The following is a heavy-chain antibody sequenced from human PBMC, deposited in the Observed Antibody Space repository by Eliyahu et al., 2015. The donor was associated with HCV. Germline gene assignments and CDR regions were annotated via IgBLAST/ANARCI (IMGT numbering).Heavy chain of an antibody. J-gene: IGHJ4*02. Sequence: EVQLVESGGGLVKPGGSLRLSCAASGFTFSSYSMNWVHQAPGKGLEWVSSISSSSSYIYYADSVKGRFTISRDNAKNSLYLQMNSLRAEDTAVYYCARDRVQGWEPLPPGYWGQGTLVTVSS. CDR1: GFTFSSYS. D-gene: IGHD1-26*01. CDR3: ARDRVQGWEPLPPGY. CDR2: ISSSSSYI. V-gene: IGHV3-21*01.